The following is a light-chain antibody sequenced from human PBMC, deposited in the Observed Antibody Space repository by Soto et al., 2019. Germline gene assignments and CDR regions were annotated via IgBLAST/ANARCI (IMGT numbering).Light chain of an antibody. CDR3: QQYDGLPPVT. CDR2: GAS. Sequence: ELVLTQSPGTLSLSPGERATLSCRASQNVNSNYLAWYQQKPGQAPRLLIYGASSRATGIPDRFTGSGSGTDFTLIINRLEPEDFAVYYCQQYDGLPPVTFGPGTKVD. CDR1: QNVNSNY. J-gene: IGKJ3*01. V-gene: IGKV3-20*01.